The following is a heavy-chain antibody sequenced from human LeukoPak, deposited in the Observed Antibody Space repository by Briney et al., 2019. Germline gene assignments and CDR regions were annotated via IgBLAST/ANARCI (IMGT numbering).Heavy chain of an antibody. CDR3: AREGEPHAFDI. V-gene: IGHV3-23*01. CDR1: GFTFSSYS. Sequence: GGSLRLSCVGSGFTFSSYSMNWVRQAPGKGLEWVSAISGSGGTTYYADSVKGRFTISRDNSKNTLYLQMNSLRAEDTAVYYCAREGEPHAFDIWGQGTMVTVSS. CDR2: ISGSGGTT. D-gene: IGHD3-16*01. J-gene: IGHJ3*02.